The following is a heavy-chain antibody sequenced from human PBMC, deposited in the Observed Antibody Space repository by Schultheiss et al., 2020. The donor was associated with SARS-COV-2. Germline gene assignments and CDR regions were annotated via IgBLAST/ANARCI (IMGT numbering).Heavy chain of an antibody. CDR1: GFTFSSYA. Sequence: GGSLRLSCAASGFTFSSYAMSWVRQAPGKGLEWVSAISGSGGSTYYADSVKGRFTISRDNSKNTLYLQMNSLRAEDTAVYYCARVATYYYDSRGAFDIWGQGTMVTVSS. D-gene: IGHD3-22*01. CDR3: ARVATYYYDSRGAFDI. CDR2: ISGSGGST. V-gene: IGHV3-23*01. J-gene: IGHJ3*02.